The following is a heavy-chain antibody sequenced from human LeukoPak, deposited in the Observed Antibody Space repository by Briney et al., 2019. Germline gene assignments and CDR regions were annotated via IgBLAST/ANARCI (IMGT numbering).Heavy chain of an antibody. CDR2: IKQDGSEK. Sequence: GGSLRLSCAASGFTFSSYWMSWVRQPPGKGLEWVANIKQDGSEKYYVDSVKGRFTISRDNAKNSLYLQMNSLRAEDTAVYYCARDNQDLITIFGVVTNWFDPWGQGTLVTVSS. CDR3: ARDNQDLITIFGVVTNWFDP. CDR1: GFTFSSYW. J-gene: IGHJ5*02. V-gene: IGHV3-7*01. D-gene: IGHD3-3*01.